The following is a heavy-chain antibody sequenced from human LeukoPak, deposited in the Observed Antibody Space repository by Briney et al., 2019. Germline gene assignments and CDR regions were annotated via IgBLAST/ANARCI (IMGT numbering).Heavy chain of an antibody. D-gene: IGHD3-22*01. CDR2: ISAYNGNT. J-gene: IGHJ4*02. CDR1: GSSFTIYG. Sequence: ASVKVSCKASGSSFTIYGISWVRQAPGQGLEWMGWISAYNGNTNYAQKLQGRVTMTTDTSTSTAYMELRSQRSADTAVYYCATEHYYDSSGYSPYWGQGTLVTVSS. V-gene: IGHV1-18*01. CDR3: ATEHYYDSSGYSPY.